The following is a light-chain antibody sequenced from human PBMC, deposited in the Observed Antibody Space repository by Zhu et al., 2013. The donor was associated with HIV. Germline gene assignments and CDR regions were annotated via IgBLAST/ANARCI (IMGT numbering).Light chain of an antibody. V-gene: IGLV2-14*01. CDR3: SSYTTTSTTWV. CDR2: EVS. J-gene: IGLJ3*02. Sequence: QSALTQPASVSGSPGQSITISCTGTSSDVGAYNYVSWYQHHPGKAPKLMIYEVSNRPSGVSNRFSGSKSGNTASLTISGLQDEDEADYYCSSYTTTSTTWVFGGGTKLTVL. CDR1: SSDVGAYNY.